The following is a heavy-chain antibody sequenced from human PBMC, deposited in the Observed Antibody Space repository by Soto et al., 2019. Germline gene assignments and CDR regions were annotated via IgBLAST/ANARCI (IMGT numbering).Heavy chain of an antibody. CDR3: AKGPKGGHDYFDY. Sequence: EVQLLESGGGLVQPGGSLRLSCAASGFTFSSYAMSWVRQAPGKGLEWVSAISGSGGSTYYADSVKGRFTISRDNSKNTLYLQMNSLSAEDTAVYYCAKGPKGGHDYFDYWGQGTLVTVSS. J-gene: IGHJ4*02. V-gene: IGHV3-23*01. CDR1: GFTFSSYA. D-gene: IGHD3-16*01. CDR2: ISGSGGST.